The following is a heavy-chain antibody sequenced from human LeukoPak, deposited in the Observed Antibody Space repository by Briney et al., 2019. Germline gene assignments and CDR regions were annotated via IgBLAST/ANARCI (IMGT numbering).Heavy chain of an antibody. CDR3: AREHDYGDSYYFDY. CDR1: GGTFSSYA. D-gene: IGHD4-17*01. CDR2: IIPIFGTA. V-gene: IGHV1-69*13. J-gene: IGHJ4*02. Sequence: GASVKVSCKASGGTFSSYAISWVRQAPGQGLEWMGGIIPIFGTANYAQKFQGRVTITADESTSTAYMELSSLRSEDTAVYYCAREHDYGDSYYFDYWGQGTLVTVSS.